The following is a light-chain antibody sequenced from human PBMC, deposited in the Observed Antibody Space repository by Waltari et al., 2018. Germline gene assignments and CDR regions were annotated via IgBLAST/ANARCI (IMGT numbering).Light chain of an antibody. CDR2: QAS. Sequence: RASQSVSKYLALYQQKPGQAPRPLIYQASSRATGIPDRCSGSGFGTDFSLTISRLEPEDFAVYYCQKYDSLPATFGQGTKVEIK. J-gene: IGKJ1*01. CDR3: QKYDSLPAT. CDR1: QSVSKY. V-gene: IGKV3-20*01.